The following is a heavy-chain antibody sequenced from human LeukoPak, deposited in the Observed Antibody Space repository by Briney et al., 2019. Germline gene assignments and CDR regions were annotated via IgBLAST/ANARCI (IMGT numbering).Heavy chain of an antibody. J-gene: IGHJ4*02. CDR3: AKVQMSAGWTFDF. CDR2: IDGSGDNR. D-gene: IGHD6-19*01. Sequence: GGSLRLSCAASGFTFKNYAMSWVRQAPGKGLEWVSSIDGSGDNRYYADSVKGRFTISRDNSGNTLNLQLRGLGAEDTATYYCAKVQMSAGWTFDFWGQGSLVTVSS. CDR1: GFTFKNYA. V-gene: IGHV3-23*01.